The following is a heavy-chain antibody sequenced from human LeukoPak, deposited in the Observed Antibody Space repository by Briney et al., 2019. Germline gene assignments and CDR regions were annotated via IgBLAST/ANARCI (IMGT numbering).Heavy chain of an antibody. D-gene: IGHD6-13*01. CDR1: GGSISSGGYY. CDR3: ASGGAAAGTSLSGSYKFDY. V-gene: IGHV4-30-2*01. Sequence: PSQTLSLTCAVSGGSISSGGYYWSWIRQPPGKGLEWIGYIYHSGSTYYNPSLKSRVTISVDRSKNQFSLKLSSVTAADTAVYYCASGGAAAGTSLSGSYKFDYWGQGTLVTVSS. J-gene: IGHJ4*02. CDR2: IYHSGST.